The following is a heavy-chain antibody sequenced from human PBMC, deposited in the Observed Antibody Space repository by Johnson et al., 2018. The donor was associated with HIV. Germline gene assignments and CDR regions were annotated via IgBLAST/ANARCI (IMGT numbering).Heavy chain of an antibody. CDR1: GFTFSSSA. D-gene: IGHD3-3*01. CDR2: IRYDGTNK. CDR3: AKDHLEWTDAFDI. V-gene: IGHV3-30*02. J-gene: IGHJ3*02. Sequence: QVQLVESGGGVVQPGGSLRLSCAASGFTFSSSAMHWVRQAPGKGLAWVAFIRYDGTNKYYADSVKGRFTISRDNPKNTLFLQMNSLRAEDTAVYYCAKDHLEWTDAFDIWGQGTVVTVSS.